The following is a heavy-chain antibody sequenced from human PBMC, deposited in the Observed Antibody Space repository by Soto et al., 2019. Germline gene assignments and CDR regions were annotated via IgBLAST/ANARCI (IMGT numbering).Heavy chain of an antibody. CDR1: GFTFDNYA. J-gene: IGHJ4*02. V-gene: IGHV3-9*01. CDR2: ISWNSNTI. CDR3: AKDAGPN. Sequence: GGSLRLSCAVSGFTFDNYAMHWVRQAPGKGLEWVSGISWNSNTIAYADSVKGRFTITRDNDKNSLYLQMNSLRAEDTAFYYCAKDAGPNWGQGTLVTVSS.